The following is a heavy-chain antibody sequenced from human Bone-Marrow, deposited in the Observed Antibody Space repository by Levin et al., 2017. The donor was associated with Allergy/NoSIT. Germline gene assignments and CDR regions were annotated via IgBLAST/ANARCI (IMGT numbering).Heavy chain of an antibody. V-gene: IGHV7-4-1*02. Sequence: GESLKISCKASGYPFTSYTINGVRQAPGQGLEWMGWIVTNTGRPTYAQGFTGRFVFSLDTSVSTAYLQISTLKAEDTAVYYCARDDSDSSGYYLGNYWGQGTLVTVSS. D-gene: IGHD3-22*01. CDR1: GYPFTSYT. CDR3: ARDDSDSSGYYLGNY. J-gene: IGHJ4*02. CDR2: IVTNTGRP.